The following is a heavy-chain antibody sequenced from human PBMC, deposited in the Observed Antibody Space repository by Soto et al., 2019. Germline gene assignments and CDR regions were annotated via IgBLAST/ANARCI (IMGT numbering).Heavy chain of an antibody. CDR3: ARHIAWPSTRGFDF. CDR1: GGSISDNW. CDR2: IYHTGTT. Sequence: QVQLQESGPGLVKPSGTLSLTCAVSGGSISDNWWSWVRQPPGKGLDLMGEIYHTGTTHYNPSLWSRVTISIDMSKYQFSLNMSSVTAADTAGYYCARHIAWPSTRGFDFWGQGTLVTVFS. V-gene: IGHV4-4*02. D-gene: IGHD2-2*01. J-gene: IGHJ4*02.